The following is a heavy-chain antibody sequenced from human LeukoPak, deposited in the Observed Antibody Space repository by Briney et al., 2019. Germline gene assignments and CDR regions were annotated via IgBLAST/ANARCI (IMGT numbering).Heavy chain of an antibody. CDR3: AKDGQMGFMDV. CDR1: GYTFTTYA. D-gene: IGHD2-8*01. CDR2: INAGNGDT. Sequence: ASVKVSCKASGYTFTTYAIHWVRQAPGQRLEWMGWINAGNGDTKYSQELQDRVTITRDTSASTAYMELSSLTFDDMGVYYCAKDGQMGFMDVWGKGTTVTVSS. V-gene: IGHV1-3*03. J-gene: IGHJ6*03.